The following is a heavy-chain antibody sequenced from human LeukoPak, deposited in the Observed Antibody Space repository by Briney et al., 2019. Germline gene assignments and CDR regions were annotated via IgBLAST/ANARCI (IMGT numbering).Heavy chain of an antibody. D-gene: IGHD3-16*01. CDR1: GFTFSSYW. Sequence: GGSLRLSCAASGFTFSSYWMSWVRQAPGTGLEWVANIKQDGSEEYYVDSVRGRLTISRDNAKNSLYLQMSNLRAEDTAVYFCARGGGLDVWGQGATVTVSS. CDR3: ARGGGLDV. J-gene: IGHJ6*02. V-gene: IGHV3-7*03. CDR2: IKQDGSEE.